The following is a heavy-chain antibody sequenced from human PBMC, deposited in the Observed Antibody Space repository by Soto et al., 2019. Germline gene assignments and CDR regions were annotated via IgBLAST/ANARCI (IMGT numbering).Heavy chain of an antibody. CDR3: AKDLLLTTITTVGD. CDR2: ISYDGNNK. J-gene: IGHJ4*02. Sequence: QVQLVESGGGVVQPGRSLRLSCAASGFIFSTNGMHWVRQAPGKGLEWLSVISYDGNNKYYADSVKGRFTISRDNSKNTLWLQMDSLRTEDTAVYYCAKDLLLTTITTVGDWGQGTLVTVSS. D-gene: IGHD4-17*01. CDR1: GFIFSTNG. V-gene: IGHV3-30*18.